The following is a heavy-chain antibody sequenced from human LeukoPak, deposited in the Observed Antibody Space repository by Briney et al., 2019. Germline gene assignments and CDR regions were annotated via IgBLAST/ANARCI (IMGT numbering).Heavy chain of an antibody. V-gene: IGHV3-53*01. CDR3: ARIPIVTITSGGY. J-gene: IGHJ1*01. D-gene: IGHD5-12*01. Sequence: PGGSLRLSCAASGFTVSSNYMSWVRQAPGKGLDWVSVIYSSSDTYYADSVKGRFTISRDNSKNTLYLQMSSLRAEDTAVYYCARIPIVTITSGGYWGQGTLVTVSS. CDR2: IYSSSDT. CDR1: GFTVSSNY.